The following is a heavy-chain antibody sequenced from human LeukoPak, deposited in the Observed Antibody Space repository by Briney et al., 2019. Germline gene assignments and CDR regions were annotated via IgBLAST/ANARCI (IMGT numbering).Heavy chain of an antibody. CDR3: ARDPPIYCSGGSCYSDY. D-gene: IGHD2-15*01. J-gene: IGHJ4*02. CDR2: INWNGGST. CDR1: GFTFNSYG. V-gene: IGHV3-20*04. Sequence: GGSLRLSCAASGFTFNSYGMSWVRQAPGKGLEWVSGINWNGGSTGYADSVKGRFTISRDNAKNSLYLQINSLRAEDTALYYCARDPPIYCSGGSCYSDYWGQGTLVTVSS.